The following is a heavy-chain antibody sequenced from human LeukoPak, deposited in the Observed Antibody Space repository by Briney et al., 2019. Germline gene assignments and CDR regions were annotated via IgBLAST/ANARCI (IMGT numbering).Heavy chain of an antibody. CDR1: GFTLSNYG. V-gene: IGHV3-48*02. CDR3: ARGGASRPDY. Sequence: GGSLRLSCAASGFTLSNYGMDWVRQAPGKGLEWVSYISSSSSTINYADSVKGRFTISRDSAKNSLYLQMNSLRDEETAVYYCARGGASRPDYWGQGTLVTVSS. CDR2: ISSSSSTI. J-gene: IGHJ4*02. D-gene: IGHD1-26*01.